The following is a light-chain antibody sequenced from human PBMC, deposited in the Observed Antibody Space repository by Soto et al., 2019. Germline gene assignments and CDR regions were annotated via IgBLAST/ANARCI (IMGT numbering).Light chain of an antibody. CDR1: QSVSNNY. J-gene: IGKJ1*01. Sequence: EIVLTQSLCTLSLSPGERATLSCRVDQSVSNNYIAWYQQKPGQAPRLLIFGASSRATGIPDRFSGTGSGADFSLTITRLEPEDFAVYYCQQYGDSPGTFGQGTKADI. V-gene: IGKV3-20*01. CDR3: QQYGDSPGT. CDR2: GAS.